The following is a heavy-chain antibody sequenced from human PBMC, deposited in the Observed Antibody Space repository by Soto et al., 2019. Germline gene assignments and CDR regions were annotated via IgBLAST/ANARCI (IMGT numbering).Heavy chain of an antibody. V-gene: IGHV1-3*01. CDR2: INAGNGDT. J-gene: IGHJ4*02. CDR1: GINYNTYA. CDR3: ARAISGYVT. D-gene: IGHD5-12*01. Sequence: QVQLVQSGAEMKKPGASVKLSCKTSGINYNTYAIHWVRQAPGQGLEWMGWINAGNGDTRYSQNFQGRVTLTRDTSASTGYMDLDSLKSEDTGVYSCARAISGYVTWGQGTLVTVSS.